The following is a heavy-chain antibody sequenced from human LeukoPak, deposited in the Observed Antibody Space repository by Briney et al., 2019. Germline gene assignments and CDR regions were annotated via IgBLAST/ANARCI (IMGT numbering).Heavy chain of an antibody. CDR1: GFTFSSTY. V-gene: IGHV3-53*01. J-gene: IGHJ4*02. Sequence: GGSLRLSCAASGFTFSSTYISWVRQAPGKGLEWVSVIYSGGSTYYADSVKGRFTISRDSSKNTLSLQMNSLRAEDTAVYYCARATTVVTHFDYWGQGTLVTVSS. CDR3: ARATTVVTHFDY. D-gene: IGHD4-23*01. CDR2: IYSGGST.